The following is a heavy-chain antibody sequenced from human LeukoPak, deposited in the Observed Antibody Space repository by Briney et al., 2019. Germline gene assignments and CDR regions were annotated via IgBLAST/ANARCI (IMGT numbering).Heavy chain of an antibody. CDR3: ARGKYYYDPLDY. Sequence: TGGSLSLSCAASGFTLGTYWMHWVRQGPGKGLVWVSRINPDGSSTTYADSVKGRFTISRDNAKNTLYLHMSSLGAEDTAVYYCARGKYYYDPLDYWGQGTLVTVSS. CDR1: GFTLGTYW. J-gene: IGHJ4*02. V-gene: IGHV3-74*01. D-gene: IGHD3-22*01. CDR2: INPDGSST.